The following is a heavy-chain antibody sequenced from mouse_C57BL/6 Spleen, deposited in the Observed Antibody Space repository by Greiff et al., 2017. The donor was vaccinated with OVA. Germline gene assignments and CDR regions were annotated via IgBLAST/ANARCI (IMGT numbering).Heavy chain of an antibody. V-gene: IGHV2-2*01. CDR2: IWSGGST. CDR3: ARRSNYVDYAMDY. Sequence: VQLQESGPGLVQPSQSLSITCTVSGFSLTSYGVHWVRQSPGKGLEWLGVIWSGGSTDYNAAFISRLSISKDNSKSQVFFKMNSLQADDTAIYYCARRSNYVDYAMDYWGQGTSVTVSS. J-gene: IGHJ4*01. D-gene: IGHD2-5*01. CDR1: GFSLTSYG.